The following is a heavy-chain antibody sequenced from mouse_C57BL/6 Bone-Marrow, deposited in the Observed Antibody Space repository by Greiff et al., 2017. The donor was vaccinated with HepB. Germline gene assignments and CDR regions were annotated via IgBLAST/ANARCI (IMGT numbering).Heavy chain of an antibody. CDR3: AREGSYYGGTHWYFDV. D-gene: IGHD1-1*01. J-gene: IGHJ1*03. CDR2: IHPNSGST. V-gene: IGHV1-64*01. Sequence: QVQLQQPGAELVKPGASVKFSCKASGYTFTSYWMHWVKQRPGQGLEWIGMIHPNSGSTNYNEKFKSKATLTVDKSSSTAYMQLSSLTSEDSAVYYCAREGSYYGGTHWYFDVWGTGTTVTVSS. CDR1: GYTFTSYW.